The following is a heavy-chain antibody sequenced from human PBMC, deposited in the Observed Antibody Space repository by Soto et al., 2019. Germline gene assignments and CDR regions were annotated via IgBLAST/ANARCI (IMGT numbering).Heavy chain of an antibody. D-gene: IGHD6-19*01. CDR3: AGETQRAVACTGVY. J-gene: IGHJ4*02. CDR2: ISAYNGNT. CDR1: GYTFTSYG. V-gene: IGHV1-18*04. Sequence: QVQLVQSGAEVKKPGASVKVSCKASGYTFTSYGISWVRQAPGQGLERLGWISAYNGNTNYTKKLQGRVTMTTDTSTSTADMELRSLRSDDTAVYYCAGETQRAVACTGVYWGQGTLVTVSS.